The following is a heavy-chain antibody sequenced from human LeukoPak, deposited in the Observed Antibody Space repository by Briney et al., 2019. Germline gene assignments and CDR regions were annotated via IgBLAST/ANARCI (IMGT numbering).Heavy chain of an antibody. J-gene: IGHJ4*02. CDR2: VYYSGST. CDR3: ARLATAYLVFDS. CDR1: GGSISSSRYY. Sequence: SETLSLTCSVSGGSISSSRYYWGWLRQPPGRGVEWIGNVYYSGSTYYHPSLKSRVTISVDTSENQFSLKLSSVTAADTAVYYCARLATAYLVFDSWGQGTLVTVSS. V-gene: IGHV4-39*01. D-gene: IGHD2/OR15-2a*01.